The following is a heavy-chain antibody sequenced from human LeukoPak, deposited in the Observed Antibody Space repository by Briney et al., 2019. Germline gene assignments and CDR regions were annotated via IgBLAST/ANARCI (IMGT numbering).Heavy chain of an antibody. V-gene: IGHV3-74*01. CDR3: ATKQWLAPPPDS. Sequence: PGGSLRLSCAASGFTFIKYWMLWVRQAPGKGLESVSRINTDGTVTTYADSVKGRFTVSRDNADNTMLLQMNSVRDDDTAVYYCATKQWLAPPPDSWGQGTPVTVSS. CDR1: GFTFIKYW. D-gene: IGHD6-19*01. J-gene: IGHJ4*02. CDR2: INTDGTVT.